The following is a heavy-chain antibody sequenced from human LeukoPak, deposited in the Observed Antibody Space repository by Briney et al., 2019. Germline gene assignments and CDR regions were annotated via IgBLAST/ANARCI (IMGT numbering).Heavy chain of an antibody. CDR2: FDPEDGET. CDR3: VVAAARDAFDI. Sequence: AAVKVSCKVSGYTLTELSMHWVRQAPGKGLEWMGGFDPEDGETIYAQKFQGRVTMTEDTSTDTAYMELSSLRSEDTAVYYCVVAAARDAFDIWGQGTMVTVSS. J-gene: IGHJ3*02. D-gene: IGHD6-13*01. V-gene: IGHV1-24*01. CDR1: GYTLTELS.